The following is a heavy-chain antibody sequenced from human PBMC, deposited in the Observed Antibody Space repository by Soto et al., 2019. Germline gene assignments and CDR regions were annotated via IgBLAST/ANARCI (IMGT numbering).Heavy chain of an antibody. CDR3: ARHQAQWIAVRPGFLWFDP. Sequence: SETLSLICSVSRGAINSSSYSWGWIRQPPGKGLEWIGSMHSSGSTYYNPSLKSRVTISVDTSKNQFSLKLSSVTAADTAVYYCARHQAQWIAVRPGFLWFDPWGQGTLVTVSS. CDR1: RGAINSSSYS. J-gene: IGHJ5*02. D-gene: IGHD6-19*01. V-gene: IGHV4-39*01. CDR2: MHSSGST.